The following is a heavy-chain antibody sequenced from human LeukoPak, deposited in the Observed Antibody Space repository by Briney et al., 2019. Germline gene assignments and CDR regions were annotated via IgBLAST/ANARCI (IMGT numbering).Heavy chain of an antibody. CDR3: ARGIPGWVTIFGVVPHLFDY. CDR2: IYHSGST. Sequence: SETLSLTCTVSGYSISSGYYWGWIRQPPGKGLEWIGRIYHSGSTYYNPSLKSRVTISVDTSKNQFSLKLSSVTAADTAVYYCARGIPGWVTIFGVVPHLFDYWGQGTLVTVSS. D-gene: IGHD3-3*01. V-gene: IGHV4-38-2*02. J-gene: IGHJ4*02. CDR1: GYSISSGYY.